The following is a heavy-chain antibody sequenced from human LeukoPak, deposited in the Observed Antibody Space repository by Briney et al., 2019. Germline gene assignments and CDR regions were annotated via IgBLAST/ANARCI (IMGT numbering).Heavy chain of an antibody. CDR1: GGTFSSYA. CDR2: IIPIFGTA. Sequence: SMKVSCKAFGGTFSSYAISWVRQAPGQGLEWMGGIIPIFGTANYAQKFQGRVTITTDESTSTAYMELSSLRSEDTAVYYCARDLFLGDSSGYEATPFDYWGQGTLVTVSS. J-gene: IGHJ4*02. D-gene: IGHD3-22*01. V-gene: IGHV1-69*05. CDR3: ARDLFLGDSSGYEATPFDY.